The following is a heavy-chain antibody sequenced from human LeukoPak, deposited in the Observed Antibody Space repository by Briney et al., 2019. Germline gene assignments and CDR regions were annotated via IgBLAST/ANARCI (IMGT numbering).Heavy chain of an antibody. V-gene: IGHV4-59*01. CDR1: GGSISSYY. Sequence: PSETLSLTCTVSGGSISSYYWSWIRQPPGKGLEWIGYIYYSGSTNYNPSLESRVTISVDTSKNQFSLKLSSVTAADTAVYYCARALDSTMNYFDYWGQGTLVTVSS. CDR3: ARALDSTMNYFDY. D-gene: IGHD2/OR15-2a*01. CDR2: IYYSGST. J-gene: IGHJ4*02.